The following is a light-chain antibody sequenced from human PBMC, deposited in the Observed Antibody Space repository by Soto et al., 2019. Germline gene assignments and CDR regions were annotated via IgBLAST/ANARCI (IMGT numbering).Light chain of an antibody. CDR2: GAS. Sequence: EIVLTQSPGTLSLSPGERATLSCRASQSVNNNYLAWYQQKPGQAPRLLIYGASTRANGISDRFSGSGSGTEFTLTISRLEPEDVGVFYCHLYNRSPYNFGQGTKLEIK. CDR3: HLYNRSPYN. CDR1: QSVNNNY. J-gene: IGKJ2*01. V-gene: IGKV3-20*01.